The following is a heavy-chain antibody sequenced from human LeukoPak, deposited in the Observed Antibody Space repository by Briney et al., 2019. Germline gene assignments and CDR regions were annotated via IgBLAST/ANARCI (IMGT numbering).Heavy chain of an antibody. CDR3: ARVLSPDYGDYYVFDY. CDR2: ISSSGSTI. CDR1: GFTFSDYY. D-gene: IGHD4-17*01. V-gene: IGHV3-11*01. J-gene: IGHJ4*02. Sequence: PGGSLRLSCAASGFTFSDYYMSWIRQAPGKGLEWVSYISSSGSTIYYADSVKGRFTISRDNAKNSLYLQMNSLRAEDTAVYYCARVLSPDYGDYYVFDYWGQGTLVTVSS.